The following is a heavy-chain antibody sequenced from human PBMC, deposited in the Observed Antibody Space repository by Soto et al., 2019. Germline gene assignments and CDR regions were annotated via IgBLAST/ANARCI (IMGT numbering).Heavy chain of an antibody. CDR2: IIPIFGTA. CDR3: ARDLSHSSSYGMDV. CDR1: GGTFSSYA. Sequence: ASVKVSCKASGGTFSSYAISWVRQAPGQGLEWMGGIIPIFGTANYAQKFRGRVTITADESTSTAYMELSSLRSEDTAVYYCARDLSHSSSYGMDVWGQGTTVTVSS. V-gene: IGHV1-69*13. D-gene: IGHD6-13*01. J-gene: IGHJ6*02.